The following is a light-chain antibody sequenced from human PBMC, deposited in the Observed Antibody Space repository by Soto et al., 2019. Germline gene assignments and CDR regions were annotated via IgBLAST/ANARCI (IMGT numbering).Light chain of an antibody. Sequence: QSVMTQPPSLSAAPGQKVTISGSGSSSNIGGNSVSWYQQLPGTAPKLLIYDDNKRPSGIPDRFSGSKSGTSATLGITGFQTGDEADYYCGSWDSSLSAYVFGTGTKLTVL. CDR1: SSNIGGNS. CDR3: GSWDSSLSAYV. V-gene: IGLV1-51*01. CDR2: DDN. J-gene: IGLJ1*01.